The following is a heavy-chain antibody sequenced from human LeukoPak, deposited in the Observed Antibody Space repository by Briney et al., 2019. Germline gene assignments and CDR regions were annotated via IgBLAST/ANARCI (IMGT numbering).Heavy chain of an antibody. CDR1: GGSISSGGYS. V-gene: IGHV4-30-2*01. Sequence: SQTLSLTCAVSGGSISSGGYSWSWIRQPPGKGLEWIGYIYHSGSTYYNPSLKSRVTISVDRSKNQFSLKLSSVTAADTAVYYCARGGVLWFGELFSDAFDIWGQGTMVTVSS. CDR2: IYHSGST. J-gene: IGHJ3*02. D-gene: IGHD3-10*01. CDR3: ARGGVLWFGELFSDAFDI.